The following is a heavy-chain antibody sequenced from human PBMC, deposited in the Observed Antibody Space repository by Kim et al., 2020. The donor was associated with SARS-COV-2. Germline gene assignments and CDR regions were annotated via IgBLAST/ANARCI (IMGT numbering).Heavy chain of an antibody. V-gene: IGHV3-33*08. CDR3: ASNPSSPLYYYYGMDV. CDR1: AFTFSSYG. J-gene: IGHJ6*02. D-gene: IGHD6-13*01. Sequence: GGSLRLSCAASAFTFSSYGMHWVRQAPGKGLEWVAVIWYDGSNKYYADSVKGRFTISRDNSKNTLYLQMNSLRAEDTAVYYCASNPSSPLYYYYGMDVWGQGTTVTVSS. CDR2: IWYDGSNK.